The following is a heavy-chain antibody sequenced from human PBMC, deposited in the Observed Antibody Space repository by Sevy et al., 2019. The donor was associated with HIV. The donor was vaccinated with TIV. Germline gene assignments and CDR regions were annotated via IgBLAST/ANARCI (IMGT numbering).Heavy chain of an antibody. Sequence: SETLSLTCAVYGGSFSDYSWDWIRQPPGKGLEWIGEINHSGNTNYNPSLKSRVTISIDASKNEVSLKVTSVTAADTAVYYCAGWRGTRVTMMVVVVTGYFYYWGQRTPVTVSS. CDR1: GGSFSDYS. CDR2: INHSGNT. V-gene: IGHV4-34*01. CDR3: AGWRGTRVTMMVVVVTGYFYY. J-gene: IGHJ4*02. D-gene: IGHD3-22*01.